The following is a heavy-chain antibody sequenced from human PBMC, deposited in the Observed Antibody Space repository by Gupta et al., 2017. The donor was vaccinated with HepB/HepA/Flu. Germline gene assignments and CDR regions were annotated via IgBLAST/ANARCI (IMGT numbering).Heavy chain of an antibody. CDR3: ARTAIDVGSLEPGYWDY. CDR2: IIPIFGTA. Sequence: QVQLVQSGAEVKKPGSSVKVSCKASGGTFSSYAISWVRQAPGQGLEWMGGIIPIFGTANYAQKFQGRVKITADESTSTAYMELSSLRSEDTAVYYGARTAIDVGSLEPGYWDYWGQGTRGTVSA. J-gene: IGHJ4*02. CDR1: GGTFSSYA. D-gene: IGHD2-8*02. V-gene: IGHV1-69*01.